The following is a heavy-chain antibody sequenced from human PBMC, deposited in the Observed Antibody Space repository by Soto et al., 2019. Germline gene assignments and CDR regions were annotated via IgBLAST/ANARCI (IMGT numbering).Heavy chain of an antibody. D-gene: IGHD3-9*01. V-gene: IGHV1-24*01. CDR3: ATVLLNPPFVYYDITD. Sequence: ASVKVSCKVSGYTLTELSMHWVRQAPGKGLEWMGGFDPEDGETIYAQKFQGRVTMTEDTSTGTAYMELSSLRSEDTAVYYCATVLLNPPFVYYDITDWGQGTLVTVSS. CDR2: FDPEDGET. CDR1: GYTLTELS. J-gene: IGHJ4*02.